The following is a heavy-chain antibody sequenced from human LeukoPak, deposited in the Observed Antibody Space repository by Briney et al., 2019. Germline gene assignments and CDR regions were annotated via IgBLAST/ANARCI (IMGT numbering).Heavy chain of an antibody. D-gene: IGHD3-3*01. CDR1: GGSISSGSYY. V-gene: IGHV4-61*02. J-gene: IGHJ6*02. CDR3: ARDSYDFWSGSYYYYGMDV. CDR2: IYTSGST. Sequence: SQTLSLTCTVSGGSISSGSYYWGWVWQPAGRGLGWIGRIYTSGSTNYNPSRKSRVTISVDTSKNQFSLKLSSVTAADTAVYYCARDSYDFWSGSYYYYGMDVWGQGTTATVSS.